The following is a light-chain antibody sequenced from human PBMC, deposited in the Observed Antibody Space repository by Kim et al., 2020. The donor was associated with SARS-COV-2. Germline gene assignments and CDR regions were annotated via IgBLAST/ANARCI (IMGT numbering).Light chain of an antibody. V-gene: IGKV1-27*01. Sequence: SASGGDRVSITCRASQDIGNFLAWYQQKPGKVPKLLIYAASALQSGVPSRFSGTRSETDFTLTVTSLQPEDVATYYCQKYDKAPFTFGQGTKLEIK. CDR1: QDIGNF. J-gene: IGKJ2*01. CDR2: AAS. CDR3: QKYDKAPFT.